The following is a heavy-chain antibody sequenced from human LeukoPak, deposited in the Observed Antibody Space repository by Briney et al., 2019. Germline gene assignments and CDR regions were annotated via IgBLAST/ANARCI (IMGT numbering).Heavy chain of an antibody. D-gene: IGHD4-17*01. CDR2: ISSSSSTI. Sequence: GGSLRLSCAASGFTFSSYSMNWVRQAPGKGLEWVSYISSSSSTIYYADSVEGRSTISRDNAKNSLYLQMNSLRTEDTAVYYCARRGYGDYTIAFDFWGQGTLVTVSS. J-gene: IGHJ4*02. CDR3: ARRGYGDYTIAFDF. V-gene: IGHV3-48*04. CDR1: GFTFSSYS.